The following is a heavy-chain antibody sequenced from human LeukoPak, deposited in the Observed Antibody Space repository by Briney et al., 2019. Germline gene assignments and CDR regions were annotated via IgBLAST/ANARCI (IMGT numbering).Heavy chain of an antibody. CDR2: ISYDGSNK. CDR3: GRGGVLDY. V-gene: IGHV3-30*04. J-gene: IGHJ4*02. CDR1: GFTFSSYA. Sequence: GGSLRLSCAASGFTFSSYAMHWVRQAPGKGLEWVAVISYDGSNKYYADSVKGRFTISRDNSKNTLYLQMNSLRAEDTAVYYCGRGGVLDYWCQGTLVIVSS. D-gene: IGHD4/OR15-4a*01.